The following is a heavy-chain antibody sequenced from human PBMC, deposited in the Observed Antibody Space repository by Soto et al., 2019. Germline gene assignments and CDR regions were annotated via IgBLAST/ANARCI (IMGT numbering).Heavy chain of an antibody. CDR3: ALNSYGYGSIDY. J-gene: IGHJ4*02. V-gene: IGHV4-59*08. CDR1: GGSISSYY. CDR2: IYYSGST. Sequence: SETLSLTCTVSGGSISSYYWSWIRQPPGKGLEWIGYIYYSGSTNYNPSLKGRVTISVDTSKNQFSLKLSSVTAADTAVYYCALNSYGYGSIDYWGQGTLVTVSS. D-gene: IGHD5-18*01.